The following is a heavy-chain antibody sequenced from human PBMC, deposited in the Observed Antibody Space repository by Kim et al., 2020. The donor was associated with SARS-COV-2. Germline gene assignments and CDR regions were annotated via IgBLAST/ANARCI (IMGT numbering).Heavy chain of an antibody. J-gene: IGHJ3*02. D-gene: IGHD6-13*01. Sequence: YYNPSIQSRVTISVDTSKKQFSLKLSSVTAADTAVYYCARKVVSGWYNFDMWGQGRMVTVSS. CDR3: ARKVVSGWYNFDM. V-gene: IGHV4-30-2*04.